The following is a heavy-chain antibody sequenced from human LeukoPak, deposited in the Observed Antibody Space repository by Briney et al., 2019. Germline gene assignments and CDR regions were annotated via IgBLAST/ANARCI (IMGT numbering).Heavy chain of an antibody. D-gene: IGHD1-26*01. CDR3: AAKYSGSYHAFDI. J-gene: IGHJ3*02. Sequence: RASVNVSCKASGGTFSSYAISWVRQAPGQGLEWMGWINTNTGNPTYAQGFTGRFVFSLDTSVSTAYLQISSLKAEDTAVYYCAAKYSGSYHAFDIWGQGTMVTVSS. V-gene: IGHV7-4-1*02. CDR2: INTNTGNP. CDR1: GGTFSSYA.